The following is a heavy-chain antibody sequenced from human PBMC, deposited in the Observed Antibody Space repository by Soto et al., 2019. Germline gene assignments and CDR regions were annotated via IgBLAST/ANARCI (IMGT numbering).Heavy chain of an antibody. J-gene: IGHJ4*02. Sequence: QLQLPESGPGLVTPSGTLSLTCTVSGCSISSDRYFWAWIRQPPGKGLEWIGGMFYSGSTYYNPSHKSRGTISVDMSVDMSKNRFSLKLYSVSAADTAIYFCAGADYYDSYSYYFLPSDCDFWGQGTLVTVSS. CDR3: AGADYYDSYSYYFLPSDCDF. CDR2: MFYSGST. D-gene: IGHD3-22*01. CDR1: GCSISSDRYF. V-gene: IGHV4-39*01.